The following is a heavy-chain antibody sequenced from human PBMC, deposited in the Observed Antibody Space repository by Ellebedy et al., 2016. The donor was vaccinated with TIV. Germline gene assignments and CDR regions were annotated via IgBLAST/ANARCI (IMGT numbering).Heavy chain of an antibody. Sequence: SCVISGDSVSTDIGWNWIRQSPSRGLEWLGRTYYRSKWNNDYAVSLKSRITINPDTSKNLFSMQLNSVPPEDTAVYYCARGWFGSGMGVWGQGTTVTVSS. CDR2: TYYRSKWNN. CDR1: GDSVSTDIG. CDR3: ARGWFGSGMGV. D-gene: IGHD3-10*01. J-gene: IGHJ6*02. V-gene: IGHV6-1*01.